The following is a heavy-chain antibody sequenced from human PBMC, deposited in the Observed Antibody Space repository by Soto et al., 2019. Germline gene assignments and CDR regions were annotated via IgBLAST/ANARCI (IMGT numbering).Heavy chain of an antibody. D-gene: IGHD5-18*01. Sequence: RRLSCAASGFTFSSYAMHWVRQAPGKGLEWVAVISYDGSNKYYADSVKGRFTVSRDNSKNTLYLQMNSLRAEDTAVYYCARGTRYSYGYGGYYYYYGMDVWGQGTTVTVSS. CDR1: GFTFSSYA. CDR2: ISYDGSNK. J-gene: IGHJ6*02. CDR3: ARGTRYSYGYGGYYYYYGMDV. V-gene: IGHV3-30-3*01.